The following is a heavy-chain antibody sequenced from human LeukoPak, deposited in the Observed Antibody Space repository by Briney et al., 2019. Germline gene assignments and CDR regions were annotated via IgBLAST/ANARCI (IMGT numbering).Heavy chain of an antibody. J-gene: IGHJ4*02. V-gene: IGHV4-59*01. D-gene: IGHD3-22*01. Sequence: SETLSLTCTVSGGSISSYYWSWIRQPAGKGLEWIGYIYYSGSTNYNSSLKSRVTISVDSSKNQFSLKLSSVTAADTAVYYCARGFSGSYDYWGQGTLVTVSS. CDR1: GGSISSYY. CDR3: ARGFSGSYDY. CDR2: IYYSGST.